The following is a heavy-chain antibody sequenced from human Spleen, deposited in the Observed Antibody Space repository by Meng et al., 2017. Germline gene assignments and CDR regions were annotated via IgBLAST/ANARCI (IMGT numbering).Heavy chain of an antibody. Sequence: PQWGAGLLNPSETRSLTCFVLGGSFSDYYWSWIRQPPGKGLEWIGEINHSGSTNYNPSLENRATISVDTSQNNLSLKLSSVTAADSAVYYCARGPTTMAHDFDYWGQGTLVTVSS. V-gene: IGHV4-34*01. CDR2: INHSGST. J-gene: IGHJ4*02. D-gene: IGHD4-11*01. CDR1: GGSFSDYY. CDR3: ARGPTTMAHDFDY.